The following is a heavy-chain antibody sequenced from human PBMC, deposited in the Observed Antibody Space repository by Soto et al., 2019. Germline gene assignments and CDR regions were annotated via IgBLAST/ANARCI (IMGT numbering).Heavy chain of an antibody. V-gene: IGHV3-74*01. D-gene: IGHD3-10*01. CDR1: GFTFSAYW. CDR2: VKSDGTNA. CDR3: TRDPLYYGSALDL. Sequence: GGSLRLSCAASGFTFSAYWMHWVRQGPGKGLVWVSRVKSDGTNAVYADSVKGRFTISRDNAKNTLYLQMNNLRVEDTAVYFCTRDPLYYGSALDLWGQGTLVTVSS. J-gene: IGHJ5*02.